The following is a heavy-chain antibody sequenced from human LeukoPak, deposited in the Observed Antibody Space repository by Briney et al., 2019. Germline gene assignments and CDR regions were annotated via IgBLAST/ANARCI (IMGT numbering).Heavy chain of an antibody. D-gene: IGHD3-16*02. CDR3: AAAPQTYRYLGY. Sequence: GGSLRLSCAASGFTFSDYFMSWIRQAPGKGLEWVSYISSSGRTIYYADSVKGRFTISRDNAKNSLYLQMNSLRAEDTAVYYCAAAPQTYRYLGYWGQGTLVTVSS. J-gene: IGHJ4*02. CDR1: GFTFSDYF. CDR2: ISSSGRTI. V-gene: IGHV3-11*04.